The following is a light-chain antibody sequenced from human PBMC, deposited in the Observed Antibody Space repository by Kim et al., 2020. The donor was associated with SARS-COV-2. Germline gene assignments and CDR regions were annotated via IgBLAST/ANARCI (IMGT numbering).Light chain of an antibody. CDR3: CSYAGSVV. V-gene: IGLV2-11*01. Sequence: SPGQSVTISCTGTSIDVGSYNYVSWYQQHPGKAPKLIIYDVTKRPSGVPDRFSGSKSGNTASPTISGLQAEDEADYYCCSYAGSVVFGGGTQLTVL. J-gene: IGLJ2*01. CDR2: DVT. CDR1: SIDVGSYNY.